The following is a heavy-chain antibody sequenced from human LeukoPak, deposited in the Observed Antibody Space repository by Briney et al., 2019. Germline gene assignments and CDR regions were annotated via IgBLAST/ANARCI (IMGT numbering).Heavy chain of an antibody. CDR1: GYSFSSYR. CDR3: ARPHHYGDFDAFDI. CDR2: IYPGDSDT. Sequence: GESLNISCKGSGYSFSSYRIAWVRQRPGKGLEWMGIIYPGDSDTIYTPSSKRPVTISAHKSISPAYLQWSSMKASDTAMYYCARPHHYGDFDAFDIWGQGIMVTVSS. D-gene: IGHD4-17*01. V-gene: IGHV5-51*01. J-gene: IGHJ3*02.